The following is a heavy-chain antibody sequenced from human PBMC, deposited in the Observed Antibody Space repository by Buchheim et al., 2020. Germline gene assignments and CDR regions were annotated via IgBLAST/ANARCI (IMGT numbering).Heavy chain of an antibody. CDR1: GFTFTSYW. CDR2: INTDGSYT. Sequence: EVQLVESGGGLVQPGGSLRLSCAASGFTFTSYWMHWVRQVPGKGLVWVSRINTDGSYTSYAASVKGRFTISRDSAKTTLSSQMNSLRSEDTAVYYCAREVRGHAYFDNWGQGTL. V-gene: IGHV3-74*01. CDR3: AREVRGHAYFDN. J-gene: IGHJ4*02.